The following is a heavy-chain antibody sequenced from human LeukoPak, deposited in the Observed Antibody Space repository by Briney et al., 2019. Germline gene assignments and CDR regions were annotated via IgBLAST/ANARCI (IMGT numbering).Heavy chain of an antibody. CDR3: ARVLLGAAAASYYFDY. J-gene: IGHJ4*02. CDR1: GFTFSSYW. V-gene: IGHV3-7*01. D-gene: IGHD6-13*01. CDR2: IKQDGSEK. Sequence: GGSLRLSCAASGFTFSSYWMSWVRQAPGKGLEWVANIKQDGSEKYYVDSVKGRFTISRDNAKNSLYLQMNSLRAEDTAVYYCARVLLGAAAASYYFDYWGQGTLVTVSS.